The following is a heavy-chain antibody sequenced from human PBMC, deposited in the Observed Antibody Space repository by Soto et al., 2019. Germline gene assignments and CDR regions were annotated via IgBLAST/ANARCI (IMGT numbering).Heavy chain of an antibody. Sequence: GGSLRLSCAASGFTFSSYAMSWVRQAPGKGLEWVSAISGSGGSTYYADSVKGRFTISRDNSKNTLYLQMNSLRAEDTAVYYCAIFRIAVAGTIGYFDYWGQGTLVTVSS. D-gene: IGHD6-19*01. J-gene: IGHJ4*02. CDR1: GFTFSSYA. CDR2: ISGSGGST. CDR3: AIFRIAVAGTIGYFDY. V-gene: IGHV3-23*01.